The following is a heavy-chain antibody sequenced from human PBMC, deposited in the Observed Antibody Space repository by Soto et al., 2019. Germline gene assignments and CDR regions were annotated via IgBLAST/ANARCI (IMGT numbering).Heavy chain of an antibody. CDR2: IYPGDSDT. CDR1: GYSFTSYW. D-gene: IGHD2-15*01. V-gene: IGHV5-51*01. J-gene: IGHJ6*02. CDR3: VRYFAGGTRDYGVDV. Sequence: GESLKISCKGSGYSFTSYWIGWVRQMPGKGLEWMGIIYPGDSDTRYSPSFQGQVTISADKSISTAYLQWSSPKASDTAMYYCVRYFAGGTRDYGVDVWGQGTTVTVSS.